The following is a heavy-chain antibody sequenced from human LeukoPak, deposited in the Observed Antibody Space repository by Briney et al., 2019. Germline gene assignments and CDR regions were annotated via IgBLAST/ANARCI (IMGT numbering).Heavy chain of an antibody. J-gene: IGHJ4*02. D-gene: IGHD3-22*01. Sequence: GGSLRLSCAASGFTFDDCGMSWVRQAPGKGLEWVSGINWNGGSTGYADSVKGRFTISRDNAKNSLYLQMNSLRAEDTALYYCASGSGSGYYYFVYWGQGTLVTVSS. CDR2: INWNGGST. V-gene: IGHV3-20*04. CDR1: GFTFDDCG. CDR3: ASGSGSGYYYFVY.